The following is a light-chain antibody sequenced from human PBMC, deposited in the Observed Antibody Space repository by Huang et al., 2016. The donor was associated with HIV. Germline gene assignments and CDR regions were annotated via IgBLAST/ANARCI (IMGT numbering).Light chain of an antibody. CDR3: RQSDSTLRYT. CDR1: QSISRY. J-gene: IGKJ2*01. V-gene: IGKV1-39*01. Sequence: DIQMTQSPSSLSASVGDRVTITCRASQSISRYLNWYQQKPGKAPKRLIYAASSLESGVPSMFSGSGSGTDFTLTNSSLQPEDFATDYCRQSDSTLRYTFGQGTQLEIK. CDR2: AAS.